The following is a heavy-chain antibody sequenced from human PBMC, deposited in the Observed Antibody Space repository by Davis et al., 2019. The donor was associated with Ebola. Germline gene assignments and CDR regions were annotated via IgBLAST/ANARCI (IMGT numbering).Heavy chain of an antibody. V-gene: IGHV3-23*01. CDR1: GFTFSSYA. CDR2: ISGSGGST. Sequence: PGGSLRLSCAASGFTFSSYAMSWVRQAPGKGLEWVSAISGSGGSTYYADSVKGRLTISRDNSKNTLFLQMNSLRAEDTAVYYCARDLTVTTLGVGWFDPWGQGTLVTVSS. D-gene: IGHD4-17*01. CDR3: ARDLTVTTLGVGWFDP. J-gene: IGHJ5*02.